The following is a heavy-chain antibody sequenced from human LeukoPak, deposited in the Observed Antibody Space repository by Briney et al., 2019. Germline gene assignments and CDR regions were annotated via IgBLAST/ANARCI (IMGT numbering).Heavy chain of an antibody. CDR1: GFTFSSNA. J-gene: IGHJ4*02. Sequence: GGSLRLSCAASGFTFSSNAMSWVRQAPGKGLEWVSAISGSGGSTYYADSVKGRFTISRDNSKNTLYLQMNSPRAEDMAVYYCAEDLGRITMIVVVITLDYWGQGTLVTVSS. CDR3: AEDLGRITMIVVVITLDY. D-gene: IGHD3-22*01. V-gene: IGHV3-23*01. CDR2: ISGSGGST.